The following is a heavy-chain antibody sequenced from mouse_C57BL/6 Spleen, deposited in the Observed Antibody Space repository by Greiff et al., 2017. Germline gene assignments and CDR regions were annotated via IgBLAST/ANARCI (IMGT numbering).Heavy chain of an antibody. J-gene: IGHJ4*01. D-gene: IGHD2-2*01. CDR2: INPNNGGT. Sequence: EVQLQQSGPELVKPGASVKIPCKASGYTFTDYNMDWVKQSHGKSLEWIGDINPNNGGTNYNQKFKGKTTLTVAKSSSTAYMRLRSLTSEDTAVYNCAVWGYDTKGYAMDYWGQGTSVTVSS. CDR3: AVWGYDTKGYAMDY. V-gene: IGHV1-18*01. CDR1: GYTFTDYN.